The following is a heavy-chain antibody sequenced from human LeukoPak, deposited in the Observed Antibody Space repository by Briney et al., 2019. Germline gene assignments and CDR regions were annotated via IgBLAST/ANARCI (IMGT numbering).Heavy chain of an antibody. CDR1: GYTFTSYG. CDR2: ISAYNGNT. CDR3: ARGGNIVVVPSPYDAFDI. Sequence: ASVKVSCKASGYTFTSYGISWMRQAPGQGLEWMGWISAYNGNTNYAQKLQGRVTMTTDTSTSTAYMELRSLRSDDTAVYYCARGGNIVVVPSPYDAFDIWGQGTMVTVSS. D-gene: IGHD2-2*01. V-gene: IGHV1-18*01. J-gene: IGHJ3*02.